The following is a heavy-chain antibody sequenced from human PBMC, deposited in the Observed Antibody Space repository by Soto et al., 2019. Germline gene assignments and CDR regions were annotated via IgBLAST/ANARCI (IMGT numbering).Heavy chain of an antibody. Sequence: SSETLSLTCSFSGDSVTSHYLTWIRQSPEKGLEWIGYMHYSGSTNYNPSLKSRVTISVDTSKNQFTLKLSSVTAADTAVYYCARDLGGSGSYVYYYYGMDVWGQGTTVTVSS. D-gene: IGHD3-10*01. J-gene: IGHJ6*02. CDR1: GDSVTSHY. CDR3: ARDLGGSGSYVYYYYGMDV. CDR2: MHYSGST. V-gene: IGHV4-59*02.